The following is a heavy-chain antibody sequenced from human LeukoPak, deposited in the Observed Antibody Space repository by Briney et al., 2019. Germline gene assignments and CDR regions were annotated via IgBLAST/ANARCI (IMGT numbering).Heavy chain of an antibody. J-gene: IGHJ4*02. V-gene: IGHV4-39*07. D-gene: IGHD3-3*01. CDR2: IYYTGNT. CDR3: ARDSVILEWLFLY. CDR1: GGSISSPNYY. Sequence: PSETLSLTCTVSGGSISSPNYYWSWIRQSPGRGLEWIGSIYYTGNTFYNPSLRSRVSMSINTSKNQFSLKVTSVIAADTAVYYCARDSVILEWLFLYWGQGTLVTVSS.